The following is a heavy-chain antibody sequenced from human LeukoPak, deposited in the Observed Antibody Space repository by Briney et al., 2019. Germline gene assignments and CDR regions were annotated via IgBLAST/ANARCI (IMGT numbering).Heavy chain of an antibody. D-gene: IGHD6-13*01. CDR3: ARDGFSNLYLDY. J-gene: IGHJ4*02. V-gene: IGHV3-21*01. CDR1: GFTFSSYS. Sequence: GGSLRLSCAASGFTFSSYSMNWVRQAPGKGLEWVSSISSSSSYIYYADSVKGRFTISRDNAKNSLYLQMNSLRAEDTAVCYCARDGFSNLYLDYWGQGTLVTVSS. CDR2: ISSSSSYI.